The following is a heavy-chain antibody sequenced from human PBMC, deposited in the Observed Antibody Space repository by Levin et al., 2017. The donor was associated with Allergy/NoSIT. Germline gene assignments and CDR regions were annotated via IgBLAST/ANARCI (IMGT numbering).Heavy chain of an antibody. D-gene: IGHD6-13*01. V-gene: IGHV3-30-3*01. J-gene: IGHJ4*02. CDR1: GFTFSSYA. Sequence: GGSLRLSCTASGFTFSSYAMHWVRQAPGKGLKWVALISYDGSNKYYADSVKGRFTISRDNSKNTLYLQMNSLRAEDTAVYYCARDDSSSWYWALIDYWGQGTPVTVSS. CDR3: ARDDSSSWYWALIDY. CDR2: ISYDGSNK.